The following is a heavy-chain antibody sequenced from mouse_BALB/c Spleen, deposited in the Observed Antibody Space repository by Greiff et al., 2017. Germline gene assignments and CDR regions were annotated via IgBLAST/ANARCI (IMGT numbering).Heavy chain of an antibody. CDR3: ARGLGVFAY. Sequence: VQLQQPGAELVKPGTSVKLSCKASGYNFTSYWINWVKLRPGQGLEWIGDIYPGSGSTNYNEKFKSKATLTVDTSSSTAYMQLSSLASEDSALYYCARGLGVFAYWGQGTLVTVSA. V-gene: IGHV1-55*01. CDR1: GYNFTSYW. CDR2: IYPGSGST. J-gene: IGHJ3*01. D-gene: IGHD3-3*01.